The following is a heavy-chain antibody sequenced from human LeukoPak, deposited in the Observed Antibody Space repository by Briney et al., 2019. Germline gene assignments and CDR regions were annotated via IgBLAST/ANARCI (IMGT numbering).Heavy chain of an antibody. J-gene: IGHJ4*02. CDR2: IYPGDSDT. CDR3: ARRGEYSNGLDYYFDY. D-gene: IGHD4-11*01. Sequence: GESLKISCKGSGYSFTNYWIGWVRQMPGKGLEWMGTIYPGDSDTRYSPSFQGQVTISAGKSISTAYLQWSSLKASDTAMYYCARRGEYSNGLDYYFDYWGQGTLVTVSS. CDR1: GYSFTNYW. V-gene: IGHV5-51*01.